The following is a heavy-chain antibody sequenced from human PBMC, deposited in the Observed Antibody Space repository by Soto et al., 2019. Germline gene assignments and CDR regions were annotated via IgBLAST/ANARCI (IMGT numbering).Heavy chain of an antibody. CDR2: MSYDGSKK. CDR1: GFTFSRYT. D-gene: IGHD2-8*02. J-gene: IGHJ4*02. CDR3: ARDSGLLAFDY. Sequence: VQLVQSGGGVVRPGGSLRLSCVASGFTFSRYTMHWVRQAPGKGLEWVALMSYDGSKKYYADSVKGRLTISRDSSKNTLLLEMDGLRHEDTALYYCARDSGLLAFDYWGQGSLVSVSA. V-gene: IGHV3-30*04.